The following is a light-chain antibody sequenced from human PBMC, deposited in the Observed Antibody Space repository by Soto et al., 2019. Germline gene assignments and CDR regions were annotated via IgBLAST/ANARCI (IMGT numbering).Light chain of an antibody. Sequence: EIVMTQSPVTLSVSPGERVTLSCRASQSVRSNLAWYQQKPGQAPSLLIYGAFTRATGIPTRVSGTGSGTEFTLTISSLQSEDFELYYCQQYNDWPLTFGQGTKVQV. V-gene: IGKV3-15*01. CDR1: QSVRSN. CDR2: GAF. J-gene: IGKJ1*01. CDR3: QQYNDWPLT.